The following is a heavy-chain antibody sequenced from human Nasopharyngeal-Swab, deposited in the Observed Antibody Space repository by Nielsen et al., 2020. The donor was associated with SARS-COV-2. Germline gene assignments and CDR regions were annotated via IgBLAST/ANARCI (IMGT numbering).Heavy chain of an antibody. CDR3: ARVGPSGYYYGMDV. D-gene: IGHD6-25*01. J-gene: IGHJ6*02. CDR2: INPNSGGT. V-gene: IGHV1-2*06. Sequence: WARQAPGKGLEWMGRINPNSGGTNYAQKFQGRVTMTRDTSIGTAYMELSRLRSDDTAVYYCARVGPSGYYYGMDVWGQGTTVTVSS.